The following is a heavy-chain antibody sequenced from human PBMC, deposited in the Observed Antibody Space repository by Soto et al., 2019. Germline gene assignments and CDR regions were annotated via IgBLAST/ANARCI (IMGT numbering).Heavy chain of an antibody. Sequence: QVQLQQWGAGLLKPSETLSLTCAVYGGSFSGYYWSWIRQPPGKGLEWIGEINHSGSTNYNPSLKSRVTISVDTSKNQFSLTLSSVTAADTAVYYCARLKYFDYWGQGTLVTVSS. CDR2: INHSGST. CDR1: GGSFSGYY. V-gene: IGHV4-34*01. CDR3: ARLKYFDY. J-gene: IGHJ4*02.